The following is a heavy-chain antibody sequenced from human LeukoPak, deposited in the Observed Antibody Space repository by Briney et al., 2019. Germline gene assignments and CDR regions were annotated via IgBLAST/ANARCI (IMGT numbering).Heavy chain of an antibody. CDR2: IIPNSGGS. V-gene: IGHV1-2*06. CDR3: ARGSYSGYDIDY. D-gene: IGHD5-12*01. CDR1: GYTFTGYF. J-gene: IGHJ4*02. Sequence: GASVKVSCKASGYTFTGYFMHWVRQAPGQGLEWMGRIIPNSGGSNFAQNFQGRVTMTRDTSISTTYMELSSLRSDDTAVYYCARGSYSGYDIDYWGQGTPVTVSS.